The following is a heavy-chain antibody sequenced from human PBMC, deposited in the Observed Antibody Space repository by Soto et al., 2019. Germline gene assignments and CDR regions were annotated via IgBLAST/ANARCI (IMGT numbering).Heavy chain of an antibody. D-gene: IGHD6-13*01. CDR2: IHSSGST. V-gene: IGHV4-4*07. Sequence: TLETLSLSCTVSGGSISSYDWSWIRQPAGKGLEWIGHIHSSGSTNYNPSLKSRVTMSVDTSKNQFSLRLMSLTAADTAVYYCARDQGVAAAGITWFDPWGQGSLVTVSS. J-gene: IGHJ5*02. CDR1: GGSISSYD. CDR3: ARDQGVAAAGITWFDP.